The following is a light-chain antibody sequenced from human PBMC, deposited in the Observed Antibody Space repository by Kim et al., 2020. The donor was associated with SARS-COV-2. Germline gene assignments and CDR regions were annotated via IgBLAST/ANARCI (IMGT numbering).Light chain of an antibody. CDR3: QVWDRSSDHVV. Sequence: APGKTASITCGGNDIGRKSVPWYQEKPGQAPVMVIYYNTDRPSGIPERVSGSNSGNTATLTINRVEAGDEAHYYCQVWDRSSDHVVFGGGTKLTVL. V-gene: IGLV3-21*04. CDR2: YNT. CDR1: DIGRKS. J-gene: IGLJ2*01.